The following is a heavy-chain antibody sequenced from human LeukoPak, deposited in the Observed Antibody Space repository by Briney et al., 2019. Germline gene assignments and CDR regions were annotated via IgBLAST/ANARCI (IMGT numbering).Heavy chain of an antibody. J-gene: IGHJ5*02. D-gene: IGHD3-16*01. V-gene: IGHV3-21*01. CDR3: ARDKTLGELTDNWFDP. CDR1: GFXFSSYS. CDR2: ISSSSSYI. Sequence: GGSLRLSCAASGFXFSSYSINWVRQAPGKGLEWVSSISSSSSYIYYADSVKGRFTISRDNAKNSLYLQMNSLRAEDTAVYYCARDKTLGELTDNWFDPWGQGTLVTVSS.